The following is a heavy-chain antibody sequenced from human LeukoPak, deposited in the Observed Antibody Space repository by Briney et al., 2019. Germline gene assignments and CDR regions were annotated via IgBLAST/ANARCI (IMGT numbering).Heavy chain of an antibody. J-gene: IGHJ3*02. CDR3: ARVRDGYNDAYDI. D-gene: IGHD5-24*01. Sequence: ASVKVSCKASGYTFTGYYMHWVRQAPGQGLEWMGIINPSGGSTNYAQNFQARVTMTRDTSTSTVYMELSSLRSEDTAVYYCARVRDGYNDAYDIWGQGTMVTVPS. CDR2: INPSGGST. V-gene: IGHV1-46*01. CDR1: GYTFTGYY.